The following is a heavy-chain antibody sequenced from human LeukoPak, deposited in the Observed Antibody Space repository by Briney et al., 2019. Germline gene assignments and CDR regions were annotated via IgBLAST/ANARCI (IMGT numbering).Heavy chain of an antibody. CDR2: IYGSRST. J-gene: IGHJ5*02. V-gene: IGHV4-4*07. CDR1: DDSITMYY. CDR3: ARDSGTTGEVKFDP. D-gene: IGHD3-10*01. Sequence: SETLSLTCIVSDDSITMYYWTWIRQPPGKGLEWIGRIYGSRSTDYNPSLKSRVTMSIGTSKNQFSLNLISVTAADTAVYYCARDSGTTGEVKFDPWGQGNLVTVSS.